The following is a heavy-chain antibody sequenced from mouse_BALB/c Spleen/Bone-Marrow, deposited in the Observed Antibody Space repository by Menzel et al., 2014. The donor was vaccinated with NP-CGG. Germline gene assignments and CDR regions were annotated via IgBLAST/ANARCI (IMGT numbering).Heavy chain of an antibody. Sequence: LQESDTELVKPGASVKISCKASGYTFTDHAIHWVKQRPEQGLEWIRYISPGNGDIKYNEKFKGKATLTADKSSSTAYMQLNSLTSEDSAVYFCKRSAYWGQGTLVTVSA. CDR2: ISPGNGDI. CDR3: KRSAY. CDR1: GYTFTDHA. J-gene: IGHJ3*01. V-gene: IGHV1S53*03.